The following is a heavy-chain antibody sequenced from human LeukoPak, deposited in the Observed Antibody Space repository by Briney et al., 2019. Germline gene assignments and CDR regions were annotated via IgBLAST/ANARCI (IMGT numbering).Heavy chain of an antibody. J-gene: IGHJ3*02. Sequence: PSETLSLTCTVSGGSISSSSYYWGWIRQPPGKGLEWIGSIYYSGSTYYNPSLKSRVTISVDTSKNQFSLKLSSVTAADTAVYYCARWGITMIVGYAFDIWGQGTMVTVSS. CDR2: IYYSGST. CDR3: ARWGITMIVGYAFDI. V-gene: IGHV4-39*01. CDR1: GGSISSSSYY. D-gene: IGHD3-22*01.